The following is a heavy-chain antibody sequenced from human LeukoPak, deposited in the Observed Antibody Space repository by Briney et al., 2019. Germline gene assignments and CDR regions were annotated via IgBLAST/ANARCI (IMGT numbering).Heavy chain of an antibody. CDR2: VNGYNGDT. CDR1: GYTFSRHG. CDR3: AKDIDPGLDSGASCCFDY. Sequence: ASVKVSCKTSGYTFSRHGITWVRQAPGQGLERMGWVNGYNGDTNYAKSVRGRVTMTTDTSTNTAYMELSRLRSDDTAVYYCAKDIDPGLDSGASCCFDYWGQGTPVTVSS. J-gene: IGHJ4*02. D-gene: IGHD3-22*01. V-gene: IGHV1-18*01.